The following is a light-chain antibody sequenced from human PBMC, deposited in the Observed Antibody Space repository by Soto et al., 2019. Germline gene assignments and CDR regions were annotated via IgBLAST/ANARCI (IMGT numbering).Light chain of an antibody. CDR1: SGHSSYA. Sequence: QLVLTQSPSASASLGASVKLTCTLSSGHSSYAIAWHQQQPEKGPRYLMKLNSDGSHSKGDGIPDRFSGSSSGAERYLTISSLQSEDEAYYYCQTWGTEGVVFGGGTKLTVL. CDR3: QTWGTEGVV. J-gene: IGLJ2*01. CDR2: LNSDGSH. V-gene: IGLV4-69*01.